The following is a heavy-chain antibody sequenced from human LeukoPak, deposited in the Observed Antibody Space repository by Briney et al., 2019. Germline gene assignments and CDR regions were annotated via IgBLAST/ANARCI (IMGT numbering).Heavy chain of an antibody. J-gene: IGHJ4*02. CDR1: GFTVSSHY. Sequence: PGGSLRLSCAASGFTVSSHYMSWVRQAPGKGLEWVSVIYSGGNTYYADSVKGRFTISRDNSMNTLYLQMNSLRAEDTAVYYCATGLPMVQGVIFGYWGQGTLVTVSP. CDR2: IYSGGNT. V-gene: IGHV3-53*01. CDR3: ATGLPMVQGVIFGY. D-gene: IGHD3-10*01.